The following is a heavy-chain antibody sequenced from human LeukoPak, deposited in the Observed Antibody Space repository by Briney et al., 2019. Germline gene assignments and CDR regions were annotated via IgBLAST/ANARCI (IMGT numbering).Heavy chain of an antibody. CDR3: ASRAGSMVRGVIITFSLDY. D-gene: IGHD3-10*01. CDR1: VYTFTVYY. J-gene: IGHJ4*02. V-gene: IGHV1-2*02. Sequence: ASVKVSCKASVYTFTVYYMHWVRQAPGQGLEWMGWINPNSGGTNYAQKFQGRVTMTRDTSISTAYMELSRLRSDDTAVYYCASRAGSMVRGVIITFSLDYWGQGTLVTVSS. CDR2: INPNSGGT.